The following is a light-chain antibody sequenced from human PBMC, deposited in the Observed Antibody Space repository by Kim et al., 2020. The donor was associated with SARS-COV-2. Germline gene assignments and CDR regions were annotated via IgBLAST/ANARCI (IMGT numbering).Light chain of an antibody. CDR1: QSVRTY. Sequence: EIVLTQSPATLSLSPGERATLSCRASQSVRTYLAWYQQKPGQPPRLLIYDASNRATGIPARFSGSGSGTDFTLTISSLEAEDFAVYYCHQRSDWPLTFGGGTKVDIK. CDR2: DAS. CDR3: HQRSDWPLT. V-gene: IGKV3-11*01. J-gene: IGKJ4*01.